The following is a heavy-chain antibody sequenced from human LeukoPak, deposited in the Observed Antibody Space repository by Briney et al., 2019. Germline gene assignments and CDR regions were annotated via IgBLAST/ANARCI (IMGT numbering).Heavy chain of an antibody. J-gene: IGHJ6*03. V-gene: IGHV4-34*01. CDR3: ARLHYGGNYGYYYYYMDV. CDR1: GGSFSGYY. Sequence: SETVSLTCAVYGGSFSGYYWSWIRQPPGKGLEWIGEINHSGSTNYNPSLKSRVTISVDTSKNQFSLKLSSVTAADTAVYYCARLHYGGNYGYYYYYMDVWGKGTTVTISS. D-gene: IGHD4-23*01. CDR2: INHSGST.